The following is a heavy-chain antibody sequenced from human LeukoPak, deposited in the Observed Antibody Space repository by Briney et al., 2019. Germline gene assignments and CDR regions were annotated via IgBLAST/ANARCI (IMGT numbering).Heavy chain of an antibody. CDR1: GGSFSGYY. CDR2: IYYSGSA. CDR3: ARVGRGTPNWFDP. V-gene: IGHV4-59*01. J-gene: IGHJ5*02. Sequence: SETLSLTCAIYGGSFSGYYWSWIRQPPGKGPEWIGYIYYSGSADYNPSLKSRVTISVDTSKNQFSLKLSSVTAADTATYYCARVGRGTPNWFDPWGQGTLVTVSS. D-gene: IGHD2-15*01.